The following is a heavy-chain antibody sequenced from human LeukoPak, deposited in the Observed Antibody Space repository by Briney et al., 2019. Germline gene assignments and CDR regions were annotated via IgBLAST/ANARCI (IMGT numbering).Heavy chain of an antibody. J-gene: IGHJ4*02. CDR2: IYYSGTT. V-gene: IGHV4-59*01. CDR3: ASGRPLGFDY. D-gene: IGHD1-26*01. CDR1: GDSISSYY. Sequence: SETLSLTCTVSGDSISSYYWTWIRQPPGKGLEWIGYIYYSGTTNYNPSLKSRVTISVATSKNQFSLKLSSVTAADTAVYYCASGRPLGFDYWGQGALVTVSS.